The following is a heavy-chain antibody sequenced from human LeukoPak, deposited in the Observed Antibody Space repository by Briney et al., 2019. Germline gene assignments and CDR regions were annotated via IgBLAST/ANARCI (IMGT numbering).Heavy chain of an antibody. J-gene: IGHJ6*03. CDR2: ISGSGGST. Sequence: GGSLRLSCAASGFTFSGYAMSWVRQAPGKGLEWVSAISGSGGSTYYADSVKGRFTISRDNSKNTLYLQMNSLRAEDTAVYYCAKEGSDFWSGFYYYYYMDVWGKGTTVTVSS. CDR1: GFTFSGYA. D-gene: IGHD3-3*01. CDR3: AKEGSDFWSGFYYYYYMDV. V-gene: IGHV3-23*01.